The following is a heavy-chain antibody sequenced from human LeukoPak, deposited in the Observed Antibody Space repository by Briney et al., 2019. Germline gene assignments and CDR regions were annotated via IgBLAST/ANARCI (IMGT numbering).Heavy chain of an antibody. V-gene: IGHV4-30-4*01. CDR2: IYYSGST. Sequence: SETLSLTCTVSGGSISSGDYYWSWIRQPPGKGLEWIGYIYYSGSTYYNPSLKSRVTISVDTSKNQFSLKLSSVTAADTAAYYCARDVGYYGSGTNYYYYGMDVWGQGTTVTVSS. J-gene: IGHJ6*02. CDR3: ARDVGYYGSGTNYYYYGMDV. D-gene: IGHD3-10*01. CDR1: GGSISSGDYY.